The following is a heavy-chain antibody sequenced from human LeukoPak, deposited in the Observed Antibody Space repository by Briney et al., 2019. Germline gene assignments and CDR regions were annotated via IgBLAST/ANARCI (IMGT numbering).Heavy chain of an antibody. Sequence: GGSLRLSCAASGVTFGNNWMHWVRQGPGKGLVWISRINSDGGGAIYADSVKGRFTVSRDNAKNTLYLQMNSLRAEDTAVYYCARDVPHSWFDTWGQGTLVTVSS. J-gene: IGHJ5*02. CDR3: ARDVPHSWFDT. CDR2: INSDGGGA. V-gene: IGHV3-74*01. CDR1: GVTFGNNW.